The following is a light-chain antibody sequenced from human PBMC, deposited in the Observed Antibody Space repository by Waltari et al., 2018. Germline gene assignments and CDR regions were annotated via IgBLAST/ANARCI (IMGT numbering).Light chain of an antibody. CDR3: QQRSNWPT. V-gene: IGKV3-15*01. J-gene: IGKJ1*01. Sequence: EIVMTQSPATLSVSPGERATLSCRASQSVSSNLAWYQQKPGQAPRLLIYGASTRATGIPSGLSGSGSGTEFTLTISSLEPEDFAVYYCQQRSNWPTFGQGTKVEIK. CDR2: GAS. CDR1: QSVSSN.